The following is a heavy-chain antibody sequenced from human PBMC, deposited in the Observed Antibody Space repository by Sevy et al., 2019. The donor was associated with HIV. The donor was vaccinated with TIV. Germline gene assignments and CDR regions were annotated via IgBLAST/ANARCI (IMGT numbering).Heavy chain of an antibody. J-gene: IGHJ4*02. D-gene: IGHD3-22*01. CDR3: ARSIFYDSSGRDLYYFDY. Sequence: ASVKVSCKASGGTFSGYAISWVRQAPRQGLEWMGGIIPIFGTANYAQRFQGRVTITADESTSTAYMELSSLRTEDTAVYYCARSIFYDSSGRDLYYFDYWGQGTLVTVSS. CDR2: IIPIFGTA. V-gene: IGHV1-69*13. CDR1: GGTFSGYA.